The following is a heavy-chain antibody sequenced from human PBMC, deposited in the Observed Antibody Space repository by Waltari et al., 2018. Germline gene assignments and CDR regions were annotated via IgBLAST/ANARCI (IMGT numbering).Heavy chain of an antibody. D-gene: IGHD2-15*01. Sequence: QVQLQQWGAGLLQPSETLSLTCAVYGWSFSCYHWTRIRQPPGNGLGWMGEINHSGSTNGNRTLKTGVTISVDTSKNQISMKLRSVTAADTAVYYCARGLRDRSGGSCYSGAFDIWGQGTMVTVSS. CDR2: INHSGST. CDR3: ARGLRDRSGGSCYSGAFDI. J-gene: IGHJ3*02. CDR1: GWSFSCYH. V-gene: IGHV4-34*01.